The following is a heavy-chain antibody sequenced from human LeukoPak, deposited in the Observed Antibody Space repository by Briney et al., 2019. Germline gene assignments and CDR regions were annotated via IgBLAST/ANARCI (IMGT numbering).Heavy chain of an antibody. CDR2: IKQDGSEK. D-gene: IGHD4-17*01. V-gene: IGHV3-7*01. Sequence: QPGGSLRLSCAASGFTFSSYGMSWVRKAPGKGLEWVANIKQDGSEKYYVDSVKGRFTISRDNAKNSLYLQMNSLRAEDTAVYYCARAGRDYGDYVAYWGQGTLVTVSS. CDR3: ARAGRDYGDYVAY. J-gene: IGHJ4*02. CDR1: GFTFSSYG.